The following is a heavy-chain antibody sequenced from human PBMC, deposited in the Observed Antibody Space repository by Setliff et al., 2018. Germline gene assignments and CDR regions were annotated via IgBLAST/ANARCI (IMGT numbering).Heavy chain of an antibody. V-gene: IGHV4-38-2*02. CDR3: VRESRSTWYRRDF. Sequence: SETLSLTCAVSYYSISSGYYWGWIRQPPGKGLEWIGSMYHSGSTYYSPSLESRVTISVDTSKNYFSLDVSSVTAADTAVYYCVRESRSTWYRRDFWGQGTLVTVSS. J-gene: IGHJ4*02. CDR1: YYSISSGYY. D-gene: IGHD6-13*01. CDR2: MYHSGST.